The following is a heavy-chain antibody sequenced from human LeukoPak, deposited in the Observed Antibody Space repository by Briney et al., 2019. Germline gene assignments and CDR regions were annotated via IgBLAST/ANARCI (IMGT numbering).Heavy chain of an antibody. J-gene: IGHJ4*02. D-gene: IGHD6-13*01. CDR3: ARDMGLSVAALGDLDY. CDR1: GFTFSSYS. Sequence: GGALRLSCAASGFTFSSYSMNWVRQAPGKGLEWVSSISSSSSYIYYADPVKGRFTISRDNAKNSLYLQMNSLRAEDTAVYYCARDMGLSVAALGDLDYWGQGTLVTVSS. CDR2: ISSSSSYI. V-gene: IGHV3-21*01.